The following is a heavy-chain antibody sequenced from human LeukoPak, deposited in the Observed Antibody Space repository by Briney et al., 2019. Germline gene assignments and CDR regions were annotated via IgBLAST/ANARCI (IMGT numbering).Heavy chain of an antibody. Sequence: SETLSLTCTVSGGPIRDYYWSWMRQPPGKGLEWIGYVYYTGSTKYNPPLKSRLTISVDMSKNQFSLKLSSVTAADTAVYYCARHIVVVLAAQDAFDIWGQGTMVTVSS. CDR3: ARHIVVVLAAQDAFDI. D-gene: IGHD2-15*01. CDR1: GGPIRDYY. V-gene: IGHV4-59*08. J-gene: IGHJ3*02. CDR2: VYYTGST.